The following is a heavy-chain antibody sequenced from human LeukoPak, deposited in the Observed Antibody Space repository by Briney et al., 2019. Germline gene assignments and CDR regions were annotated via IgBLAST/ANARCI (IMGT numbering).Heavy chain of an antibody. D-gene: IGHD4-17*01. CDR3: ARVNGDYFAFDI. Sequence: GGSLRLSCAASGFTFSSYGMHWVRQAPGKGLEWVAVVSYDGSNKYYADSVKGRFTISRDNSKNTLYLQMNSLRAEDTAVYYCARVNGDYFAFDIWGQGTMVTVSS. CDR2: VSYDGSNK. J-gene: IGHJ3*02. CDR1: GFTFSSYG. V-gene: IGHV3-30*03.